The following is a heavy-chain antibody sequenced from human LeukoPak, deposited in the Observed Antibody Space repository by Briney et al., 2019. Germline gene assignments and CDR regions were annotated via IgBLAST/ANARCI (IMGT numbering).Heavy chain of an antibody. CDR2: INHSGST. Sequence: PSETLSLTCTVSGGSISSYYWSWIRQPPGKGLEWIGEINHSGSTNYNPSLKSRVTISVDTSKNQFSLKLSSVTAADTAVYYCARGFRTYYDFWSGYPRFDYWGQGTLVTVSS. CDR3: ARGFRTYYDFWSGYPRFDY. V-gene: IGHV4-34*01. J-gene: IGHJ4*02. D-gene: IGHD3-3*01. CDR1: GGSISSYY.